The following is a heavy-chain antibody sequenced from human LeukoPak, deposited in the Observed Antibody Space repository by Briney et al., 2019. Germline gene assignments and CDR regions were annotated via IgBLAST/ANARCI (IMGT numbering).Heavy chain of an antibody. D-gene: IGHD3-10*01. J-gene: IGHJ4*02. CDR1: GGSFSGYY. V-gene: IGHV4-34*01. CDR2: INHSGST. CDR3: ARIRRYYGSGSYYNGGFFDY. Sequence: PSETLSLTCAVYGGSFSGYYWSWIRQPPGKGLEWIGEINHSGSTNYNPSLKSRVTISVDTSKNQFSLKLSSVTAADTAVYYCARIRRYYGSGSYYNGGFFDYWGQGTLVTVSS.